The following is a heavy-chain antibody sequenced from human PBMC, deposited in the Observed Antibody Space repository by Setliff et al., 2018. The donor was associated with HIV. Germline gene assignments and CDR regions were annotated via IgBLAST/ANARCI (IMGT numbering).Heavy chain of an antibody. CDR1: GFNFRSYG. Sequence: GGSLRLSCAASGFNFRSYGMHWVRQAPGKGLEWVADILYDGSEKRYADSLKNRLTISKDASENQVVLTMTTMGPVDTATYYCARASEGQQLAAFDYWGQGTLVTVSS. J-gene: IGHJ4*02. CDR3: ARASEGQQLAAFDY. CDR2: ILYDGSEK. D-gene: IGHD6-13*01. V-gene: IGHV3-30*03.